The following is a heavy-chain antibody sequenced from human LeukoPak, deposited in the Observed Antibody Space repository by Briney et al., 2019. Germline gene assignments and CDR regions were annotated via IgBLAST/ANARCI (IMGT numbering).Heavy chain of an antibody. D-gene: IGHD3-16*01. J-gene: IGHJ6*02. V-gene: IGHV3-7*03. CDR2: IKHDGSEK. CDR1: GFTFSRHW. Sequence: PGGSLRLSCAASGFTFSRHWMTWVRQAPGKGLEWVANIKHDGSEKNYVDSVMGRFTISRDNAKNSLYLQMSNLRAEDTAVYFCARGGGLDVWGQGATVTVSS. CDR3: ARGGGLDV.